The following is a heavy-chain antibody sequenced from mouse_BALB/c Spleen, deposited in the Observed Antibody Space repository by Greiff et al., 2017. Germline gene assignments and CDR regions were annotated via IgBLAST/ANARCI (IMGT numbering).Heavy chain of an antibody. CDR2: ISSGGSYT. V-gene: IGHV5-6*01. CDR1: GFTFSSYG. D-gene: IGHD1-1*01. CDR3: ARHGTTGDYFDY. Sequence: EVKLVESGGDLVKPGGSLKLSCAASGFTFSSYGMSWVRQTPDKRLEWVATISSGGSYTYYPDSVKGRFTISRDNAKNTLYLQMSSLKSEDTAMYYCARHGTTGDYFDYWGQGTTLTVSS. J-gene: IGHJ2*01.